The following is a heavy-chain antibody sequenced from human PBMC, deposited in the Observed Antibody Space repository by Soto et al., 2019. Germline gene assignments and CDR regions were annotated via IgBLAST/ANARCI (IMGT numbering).Heavy chain of an antibody. V-gene: IGHV3-30*04. CDR1: GFTFRSFT. D-gene: IGHD1-26*01. CDR3: ARDNDSSYFPPPYLFDS. CDR2: VSYDGSKA. Sequence: QVELVESGGGVVQPGRSLSVSCAASGFTFRSFTMHWVRQASGKGLEWVATVSYDGSKAYYADSVRGRFTISRDNSNNTLSLQMDSLRPEDSALYFCARDNDSSYFPPPYLFDSWGQGLRVTVSS. J-gene: IGHJ4*02.